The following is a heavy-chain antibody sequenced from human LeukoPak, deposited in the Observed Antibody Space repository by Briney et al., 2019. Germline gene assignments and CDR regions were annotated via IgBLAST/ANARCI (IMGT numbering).Heavy chain of an antibody. CDR1: GYTFTNYG. D-gene: IGHD6-13*01. CDR2: ISAYNGNT. Sequence: ASVKVSCKASGYTFTNYGISWVRQAPGQGLEWMGWISAYNGNTNYAQKLQGRVTMTTDTSTNTAYMELRSLVSDDTAVYYCARDVAFAGSTWHNWLDPWGQGTLVTVSS. V-gene: IGHV1-18*01. CDR3: ARDVAFAGSTWHNWLDP. J-gene: IGHJ5*02.